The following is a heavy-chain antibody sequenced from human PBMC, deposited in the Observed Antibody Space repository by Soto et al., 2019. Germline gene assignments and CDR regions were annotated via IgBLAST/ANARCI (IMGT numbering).Heavy chain of an antibody. CDR3: AREIVGIAAAGLNWFDP. CDR1: GYTFTSYA. CDR2: INAGNGNT. V-gene: IGHV1-3*01. Sequence: ASVKVSCKASGYTFTSYAMHWVRRAPGQRLEWMGWINAGNGNTKYSQKFQGRVTITRDTSASTAYMELSSLRSEDTAVYYCAREIVGIAAAGLNWFDPWGQGTLVSVSS. D-gene: IGHD6-13*01. J-gene: IGHJ5*02.